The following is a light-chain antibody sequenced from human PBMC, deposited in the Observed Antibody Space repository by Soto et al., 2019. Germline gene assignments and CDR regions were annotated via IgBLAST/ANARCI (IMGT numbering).Light chain of an antibody. J-gene: IGLJ2*01. CDR2: EVT. V-gene: IGLV2-8*01. Sequence: QSALTQPPSASGSPGQSVAISCTGTSSDVGGNNYVSWYQQHPGKAPKLMVYEVTKRPSGVPDRFSGSKSSNTASLTVSGLQAEDEADYYCSSYAGSNNVIFGGGTKLTVL. CDR1: SSDVGGNNY. CDR3: SSYAGSNNVI.